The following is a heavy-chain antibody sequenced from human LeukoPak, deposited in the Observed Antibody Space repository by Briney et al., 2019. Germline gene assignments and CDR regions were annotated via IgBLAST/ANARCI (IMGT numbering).Heavy chain of an antibody. D-gene: IGHD3-10*01. V-gene: IGHV2-5*02. CDR1: DFSLSTTGVA. CDR2: IYWDDDK. J-gene: IGHJ4*02. Sequence: SGPTLVNPTQTLTLTCNFSDFSLSTTGVAVAWIRQPPGKALEWLALIYWDDDKRYSPSLKSRLTITKDTSKNHVVLTMTNMDPVDTATYYCARSNYYSSGTYYNDFWGQGTLVTVSS. CDR3: ARSNYYSSGTYYNDF.